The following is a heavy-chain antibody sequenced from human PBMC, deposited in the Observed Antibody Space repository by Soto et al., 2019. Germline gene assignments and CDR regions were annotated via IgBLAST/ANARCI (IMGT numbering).Heavy chain of an antibody. J-gene: IGHJ6*02. CDR1: GFTFDDYA. Sequence: LRLSCAASGFTFDDYAMHWVRQAPGKGLEWVSGISWNSGSIGYADSVKGRFTISRDNARNSLYLQMNSLRAEDTALYYCAKERVAYYGMDVWGQGTTVTVSS. CDR3: AKERVAYYGMDV. CDR2: ISWNSGSI. V-gene: IGHV3-9*01. D-gene: IGHD2-15*01.